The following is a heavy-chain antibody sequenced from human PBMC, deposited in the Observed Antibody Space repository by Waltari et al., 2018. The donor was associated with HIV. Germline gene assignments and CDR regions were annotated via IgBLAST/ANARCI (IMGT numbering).Heavy chain of an antibody. J-gene: IGHJ4*02. CDR3: VRRVAEDYGSGRVDS. Sequence: HLQMQESGPGVVRPSETLSLTCSVAGGSVPSSLHSWGWIRQSPNIGLAWIGSLYYGGNTYHNPSLRSRVAISADRSTNQFSLRLTAVSVADSAIYYCVRRVAEDYGSGRVDSWGQGILVVVSS. D-gene: IGHD4-17*01. V-gene: IGHV4-39*01. CDR2: LYYGGNT. CDR1: GGSVPSSLHS.